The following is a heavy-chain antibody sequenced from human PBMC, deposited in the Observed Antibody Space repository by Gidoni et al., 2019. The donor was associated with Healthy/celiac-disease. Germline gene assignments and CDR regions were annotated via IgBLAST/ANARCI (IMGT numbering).Heavy chain of an antibody. CDR3: AKSSTWNYVRGYFDY. CDR1: GFSFSSYA. CDR2: ISGSGGST. D-gene: IGHD1-7*01. J-gene: IGHJ4*02. Sequence: EVQLVESGGGLVQPGGSLRLSCAASGFSFSSYAMSWVRQAPGKGLEWGSAISGSGGSTYYADSVKGRFTISRDNSKNTLYLQMNSLRAEDTAVYYCAKSSTWNYVRGYFDYWGQGTLVTVSS. V-gene: IGHV3-23*04.